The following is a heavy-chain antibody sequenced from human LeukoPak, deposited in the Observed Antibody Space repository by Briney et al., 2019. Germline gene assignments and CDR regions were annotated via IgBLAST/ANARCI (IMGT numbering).Heavy chain of an antibody. V-gene: IGHV3-23*01. CDR3: ARARYSEKGYYYHYMDV. J-gene: IGHJ6*03. CDR1: GFTFSSYA. CDR2: ISDSGGST. D-gene: IGHD3-16*01. Sequence: GGSLRLSCAASGFTFSSYAMSWVRQAPGKGLERVSAISDSGGSTYYADSVKGRFTISRDNVNNLLYLQMNSLRAEDTAVYYCARARYSEKGYYYHYMDVWGKGTTVTVSS.